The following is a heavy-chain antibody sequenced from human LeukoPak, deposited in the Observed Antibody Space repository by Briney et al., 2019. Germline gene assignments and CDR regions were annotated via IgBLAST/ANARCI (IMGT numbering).Heavy chain of an antibody. J-gene: IGHJ4*02. CDR1: GDSVSSSSSY. CDR2: IYHSGST. D-gene: IGHD3-10*01. V-gene: IGHV4-39*01. CDR3: ARHSGLLYFDY. Sequence: TASETLSLTCTVSGDSVSSSSSYWGWIRQPPGKGLEWIGIIYHSGSTYYNPSLGSRVTITVDTSKNQFSLEVISVTAADTAVYYCARHSGLLYFDYWGQGTLVTVSS.